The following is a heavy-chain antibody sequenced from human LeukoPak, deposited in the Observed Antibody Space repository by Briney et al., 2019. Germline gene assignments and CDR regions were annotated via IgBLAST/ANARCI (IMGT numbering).Heavy chain of an antibody. CDR3: ATTRAHQFDY. CDR1: GGSISSSDHY. CDR2: IYHSGST. Sequence: PSQTLSLTCTVSGGSISSSDHYWTWIRQHPGKGLEWLGFIYHSGSTYYNPSLKSRVTISVDTSKNQFSLKLNSVTAADTAVYYCATTRAHQFDYWGQGTLVTVSS. D-gene: IGHD4-11*01. J-gene: IGHJ4*02. V-gene: IGHV4-31*03.